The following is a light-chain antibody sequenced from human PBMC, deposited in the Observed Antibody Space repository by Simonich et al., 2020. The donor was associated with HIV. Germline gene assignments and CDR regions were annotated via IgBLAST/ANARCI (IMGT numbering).Light chain of an antibody. CDR3: QQYDNLPYT. CDR1: QDTSNY. CDR2: DAS. J-gene: IGKJ2*01. Sequence: DIQMTQSPLSLSASVGDRVTITCQASQDTSNYFNWYQPKPGKAPNLLNYDASNLETGVPSRFSGSGSGTDFTFTISSLQPEDIATYYCQQYDNLPYTFGQGTKLEIK. V-gene: IGKV1-33*01.